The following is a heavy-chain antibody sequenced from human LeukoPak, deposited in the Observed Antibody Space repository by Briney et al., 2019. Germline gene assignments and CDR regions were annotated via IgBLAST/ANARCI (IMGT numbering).Heavy chain of an antibody. Sequence: GASVKVSCKASGYTFTSYAMHWVRQAPGQRPEWMGWINAGNGNTKYSQKFQGRVTITRDTSASTAYMELSSLRSEDTAVYYCARARGYSYGYYYWGQGTLVTVSS. J-gene: IGHJ4*02. V-gene: IGHV1-3*01. CDR3: ARARGYSYGYYY. D-gene: IGHD5-18*01. CDR2: INAGNGNT. CDR1: GYTFTSYA.